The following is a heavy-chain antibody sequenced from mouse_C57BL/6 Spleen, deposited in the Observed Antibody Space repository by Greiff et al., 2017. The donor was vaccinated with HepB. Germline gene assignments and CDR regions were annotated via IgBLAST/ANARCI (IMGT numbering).Heavy chain of an antibody. Sequence: DVKLQESGPGLVKPSQSLSLTCSVTGYSITSGYYWNWIRQFPGNKLEWMGYISYDGSNNYNPSLKNRISITRDTSKNQFFLKLNSVTTEDTATYYCASSYYSNPFAYWGQGTLVTVSA. CDR1: GYSITSGYY. CDR3: ASSYYSNPFAY. CDR2: ISYDGSN. D-gene: IGHD2-5*01. J-gene: IGHJ3*01. V-gene: IGHV3-6*01.